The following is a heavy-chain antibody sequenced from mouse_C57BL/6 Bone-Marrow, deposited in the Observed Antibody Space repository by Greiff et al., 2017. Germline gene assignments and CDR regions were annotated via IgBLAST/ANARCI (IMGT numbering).Heavy chain of an antibody. CDR3: AREGGVTTHYYAMGY. D-gene: IGHD2-2*01. Sequence: VQLQQSGAELVKPGASVKLSCKASGYTFTSYWMHWVKQRPGQGLEWIGMIHPNSGSTNYNEKFKSKATLTVDKSSSTAYMQLSSLTSEDAAVYYCAREGGVTTHYYAMGYWGQGTSVTVST. CDR1: GYTFTSYW. CDR2: IHPNSGST. J-gene: IGHJ4*01. V-gene: IGHV1-64*01.